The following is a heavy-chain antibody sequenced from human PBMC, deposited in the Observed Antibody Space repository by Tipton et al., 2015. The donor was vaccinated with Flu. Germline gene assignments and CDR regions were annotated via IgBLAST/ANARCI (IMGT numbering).Heavy chain of an antibody. D-gene: IGHD5-18*01. CDR2: IYTSGSI. J-gene: IGHJ4*02. CDR1: GGSISSGSYY. Sequence: TLSLTCTVSGGSISSGSYYWSWIRQPAGKGLEWIGRIYTSGSINYNPSLKSRVTISVDTSKNQFSLKLSSVTAADTAVYYCARGRGYSYGYYPSWGQGTLVTVSS. CDR3: ARGRGYSYGYYPS. V-gene: IGHV4-61*02.